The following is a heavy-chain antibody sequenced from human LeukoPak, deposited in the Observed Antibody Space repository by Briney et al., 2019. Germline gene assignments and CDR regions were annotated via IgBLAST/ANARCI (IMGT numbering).Heavy chain of an antibody. Sequence: GGSLRLSCAASGFTFSSYAMHWVRQAPGKGLEWVAVISYDGSNKYYADSVKGRFTISRDNSKNTLYLQMNSLRAEDTAVYYCARDLARGLVAGAFDSWGQGTLVTVSS. V-gene: IGHV3-30-3*01. D-gene: IGHD6-19*01. CDR1: GFTFSSYA. J-gene: IGHJ4*02. CDR3: ARDLARGLVAGAFDS. CDR2: ISYDGSNK.